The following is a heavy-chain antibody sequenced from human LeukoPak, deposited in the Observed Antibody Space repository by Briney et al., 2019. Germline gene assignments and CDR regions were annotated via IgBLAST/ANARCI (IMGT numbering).Heavy chain of an antibody. CDR1: GFTFRNYA. CDR3: ARDRGGIGYYMDV. Sequence: GGSLRLSCSASGFTFRNYAVSWVRQAPGKGLEWVSYISSSSSNIYYADSVKGRFTISRDNAKNSLYLQMNSLRAEDTALYYCARDRGGIGYYMDVWGKGTTVTVSS. J-gene: IGHJ6*03. V-gene: IGHV3-48*01. D-gene: IGHD3-16*02. CDR2: ISSSSSNI.